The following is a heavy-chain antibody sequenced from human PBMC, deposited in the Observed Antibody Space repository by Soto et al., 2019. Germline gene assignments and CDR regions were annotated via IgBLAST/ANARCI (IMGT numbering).Heavy chain of an antibody. D-gene: IGHD2-2*01. V-gene: IGHV4-31*03. Sequence: TSETLSLTCTVSGGSISSGGYYWSWIRQHPGKGLEWIGYIYYSGSTYYNPSLKSRVTISVDTSKNQFSLKLSSVTAADTAVYYCAMGAGYCSSTSCSLRSFDYWGQGTLVTVSS. CDR2: IYYSGST. J-gene: IGHJ4*02. CDR3: AMGAGYCSSTSCSLRSFDY. CDR1: GGSISSGGYY.